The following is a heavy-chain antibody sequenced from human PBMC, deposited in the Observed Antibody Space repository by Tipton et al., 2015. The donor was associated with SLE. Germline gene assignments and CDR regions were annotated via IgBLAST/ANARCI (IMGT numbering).Heavy chain of an antibody. Sequence: SLRLSCAASGFSFSSYAMAWVRQSPGKGLEWVSTIIGSGLVTYYADSVKGRFTISRNNAKSTLYLEVNSLSAEDTAVYYCARELMVVRGLSRRDAFDIWGQGAMVTVSS. D-gene: IGHD3-10*01. V-gene: IGHV3-23*01. CDR1: GFSFSSYA. CDR3: ARELMVVRGLSRRDAFDI. J-gene: IGHJ3*02. CDR2: IIGSGLVT.